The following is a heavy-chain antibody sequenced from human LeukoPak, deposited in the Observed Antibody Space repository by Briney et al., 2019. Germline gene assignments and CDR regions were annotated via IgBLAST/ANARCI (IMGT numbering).Heavy chain of an antibody. V-gene: IGHV3-64*01. J-gene: IGHJ2*01. D-gene: IGHD2-21*02. Sequence: GGSLRLSCAASGFTFSSYAMHWVGQAPGKGLEYVSAIISNGNITYYANSLKGRFTVSRDNSKNALHLQMRSLRPEDMAVYYCARGGQLVTPWYFGLWGRGTLVTVSS. CDR2: IISNGNIT. CDR3: ARGGQLVTPWYFGL. CDR1: GFTFSSYA.